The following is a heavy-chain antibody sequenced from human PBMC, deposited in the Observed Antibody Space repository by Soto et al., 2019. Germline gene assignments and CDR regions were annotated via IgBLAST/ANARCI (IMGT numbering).Heavy chain of an antibody. V-gene: IGHV3-7*01. CDR3: ARAAVRDAYIGD. J-gene: IGHJ4*02. Sequence: EVQLVESGGGLVQPGGSLRLSCAASGFTFTSYWMSWVRQAPGKGLEWVANIKQDGSAKNYVDSVKGRFTILRDNAKNSLYLQVNSLRAEDTAVYYCARAAVRDAYIGDWGQGTLVTVSS. CDR1: GFTFTSYW. D-gene: IGHD3-3*01. CDR2: IKQDGSAK.